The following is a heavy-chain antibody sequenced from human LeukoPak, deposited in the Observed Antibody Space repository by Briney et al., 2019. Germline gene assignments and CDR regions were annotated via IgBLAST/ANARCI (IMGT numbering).Heavy chain of an antibody. CDR3: ARDLFRDYYYYMDV. CDR2: IIPIFGTA. Sequence: ASVKVSCKASGGTFSSYAISWVRQAPGQGLEWVGGIIPIFGTANYAQKFQGRVTITADKSTSTAYMELSSLRPEDTAVYYCARDLFRDYYYYMDVWGKGTTVTVSS. D-gene: IGHD2-21*01. J-gene: IGHJ6*03. V-gene: IGHV1-69*06. CDR1: GGTFSSYA.